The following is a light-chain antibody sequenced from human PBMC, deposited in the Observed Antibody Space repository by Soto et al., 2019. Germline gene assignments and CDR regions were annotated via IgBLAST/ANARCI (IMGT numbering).Light chain of an antibody. CDR1: QSVSNNY. V-gene: IGKV3-20*01. CDR3: QHYNSYSEA. J-gene: IGKJ1*01. Sequence: EIVLTQSPCTLSLSPGERATLSCRASQSVSNNYLAWYQQKPGQAPRLLIYGASNRATGIPDRFSGSGSGTDFTLTISRLEPDDFATYYCQHYNSYSEAFGQGTKVDIK. CDR2: GAS.